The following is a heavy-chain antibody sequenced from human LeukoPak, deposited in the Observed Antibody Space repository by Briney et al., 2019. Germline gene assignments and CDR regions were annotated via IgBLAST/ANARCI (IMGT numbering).Heavy chain of an antibody. CDR2: ISYSGVT. CDR3: ARDWVYDVLTGYSTDI. J-gene: IGHJ3*02. V-gene: IGHV4-59*12. CDR1: GGSMSSYY. Sequence: AETLSLTCSVSGGSMSSYYWSWIRQPPGKGLEWIAYISYSGVTKYNPSLKSRVAISVDTSKSQFSLKLSTVTAADTAVYYCARDWVYDVLTGYSTDIWGQGT. D-gene: IGHD3-9*01.